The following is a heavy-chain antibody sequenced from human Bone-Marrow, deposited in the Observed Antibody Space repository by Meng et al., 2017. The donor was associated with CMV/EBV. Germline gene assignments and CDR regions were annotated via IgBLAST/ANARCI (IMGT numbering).Heavy chain of an antibody. CDR3: SRTPRSYSQAMDV. J-gene: IGHJ6*02. D-gene: IGHD2-15*01. V-gene: IGHV3-72*01. Sequence: GESLKTSCAASGFTLSDYYMDWVRQAPGKGLEWVGRSRNKPNNYTTEYAASVKGRFTLSRDDSKNSLYLQMNSLKTEDTAVYYCSRTPRSYSQAMDVWGQGTTVPVSS. CDR1: GFTLSDYY. CDR2: SRNKPNNYTT.